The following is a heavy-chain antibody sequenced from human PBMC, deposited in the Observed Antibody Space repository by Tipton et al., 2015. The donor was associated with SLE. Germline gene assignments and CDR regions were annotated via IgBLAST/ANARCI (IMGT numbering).Heavy chain of an antibody. CDR1: GGSMRSYY. CDR2: INHSGST. D-gene: IGHD2-21*02. CDR3: ARHRDGACCDAFDI. V-gene: IGHV4-34*01. J-gene: IGHJ3*02. Sequence: TLSLTCNVSGGSMRSYYWSWIRQPPGKGLEWIGEINHSGSTNYSPSLQRRVAISVDTSKNQVSLNLNSVTAADTAVYYCARHRDGACCDAFDIWGQGTMVTVSS.